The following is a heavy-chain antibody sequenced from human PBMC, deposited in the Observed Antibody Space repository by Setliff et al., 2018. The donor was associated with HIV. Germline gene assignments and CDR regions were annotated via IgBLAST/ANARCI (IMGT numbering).Heavy chain of an antibody. CDR1: GYTFTNYY. CDR3: ARDQTGVAAAAFGGGSAWSDEGFDI. J-gene: IGHJ3*02. Sequence: ASVKVSCKASGYTFTNYYMHWVRQAPGQGLEWMGWMNPNSGNTGYSQKFQGRVTLTADESTSTAYMELSSLSSEDTAVYYCARDQTGVAAAAFGGGSAWSDEGFDIWGQGTMVTVSS. V-gene: IGHV1-8*02. CDR2: MNPNSGNT. D-gene: IGHD6-13*01.